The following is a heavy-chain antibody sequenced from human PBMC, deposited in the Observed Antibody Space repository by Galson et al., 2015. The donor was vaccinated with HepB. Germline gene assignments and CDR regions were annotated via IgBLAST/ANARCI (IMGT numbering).Heavy chain of an antibody. CDR1: GFTFSSYG. Sequence: SLRLSCAASGFTFSSYGMHWVRQAPGKGLEWVAVISYDGSNKYYADSVKGRFTISRDNSKNTLYLQMNSLRAGDTAVYYCAKGGYYDSSGYVDYWGQGTLVTVSS. J-gene: IGHJ4*02. V-gene: IGHV3-30*18. D-gene: IGHD3-22*01. CDR3: AKGGYYDSSGYVDY. CDR2: ISYDGSNK.